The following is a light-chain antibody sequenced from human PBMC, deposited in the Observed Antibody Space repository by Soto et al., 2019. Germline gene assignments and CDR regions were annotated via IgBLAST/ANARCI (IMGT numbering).Light chain of an antibody. V-gene: IGKV1-5*01. CDR2: DAS. CDR1: QSIRRW. Sequence: GDRVTIDCRASQSIRRWLAWYHQSQGKAPKVLIYDASSLESGVPSRFRGRGSGTEFTLTISRLQPDDFETYYCQQYDNWPWTFGQGTKVDIK. CDR3: QQYDNWPWT. J-gene: IGKJ1*01.